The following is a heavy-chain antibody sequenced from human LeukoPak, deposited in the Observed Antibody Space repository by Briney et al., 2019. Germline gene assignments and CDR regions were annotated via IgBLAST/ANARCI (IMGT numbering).Heavy chain of an antibody. CDR3: ARHIRNYYDSSGPVGYFDY. V-gene: IGHV4-39*01. CDR2: IYYSGST. CDR1: GGSISSSSYY. Sequence: SETLSLTCTVSGGSISSSSYYWGWIRQPPGKGLEWIGSIYYSGSTYYNPFLKSRVTISVDTSKIQFSLKLSSVTAADTAVYFCARHIRNYYDSSGPVGYFDYWGQGTLVTVSS. D-gene: IGHD3-22*01. J-gene: IGHJ4*02.